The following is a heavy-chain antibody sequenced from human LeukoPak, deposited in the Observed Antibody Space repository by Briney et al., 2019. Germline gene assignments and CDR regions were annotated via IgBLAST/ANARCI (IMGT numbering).Heavy chain of an antibody. CDR1: GGTFSSYA. CDR2: IIPIFGTA. D-gene: IGHD3-3*01. CDR3: ARDRAYDFWSGYYWGDWFDP. Sequence: ASVKVSCKASGGTFSSYAISWVRQAPGQGLEWMGGIIPIFGTANYAQKFQGRVTITADESTSTAYMELSSLRSEDTAVYYCARDRAYDFWSGYYWGDWFDPWGQGTLVTVSS. J-gene: IGHJ5*02. V-gene: IGHV1-69*13.